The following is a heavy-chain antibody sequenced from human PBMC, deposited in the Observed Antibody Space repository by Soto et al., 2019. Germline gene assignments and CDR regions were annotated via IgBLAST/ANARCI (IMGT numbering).Heavy chain of an antibody. CDR3: AKDLYIGGMGYYYYYMDV. J-gene: IGHJ6*03. D-gene: IGHD6-13*01. Sequence: GGSLRLSCAASGFTFSSYGMHWVRQAPGKGLEWVAVISYDGSNKYYADSVKGRFTISRDNSKNTLYLQMNSLRAEDTAVYYCAKDLYIGGMGYYYYYMDVWGKGTRFTVSS. CDR2: ISYDGSNK. V-gene: IGHV3-30*18. CDR1: GFTFSSYG.